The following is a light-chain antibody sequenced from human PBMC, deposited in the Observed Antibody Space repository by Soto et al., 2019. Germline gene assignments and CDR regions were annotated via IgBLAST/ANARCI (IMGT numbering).Light chain of an antibody. V-gene: IGLV2-8*01. CDR1: SSDVGCYKY. CDR2: EVN. J-gene: IGLJ1*01. Sequence: QSALTQPPSASGSPGQSVTISCTGTSSDVGCYKYVSWYQQHPGKAPKLMIFEVNNQPSGVPDRFSGSKSGNTASLTVSGFQAEDEADYYCSSYAGINNLGVFGTGTKLTVL. CDR3: SSYAGINNLGV.